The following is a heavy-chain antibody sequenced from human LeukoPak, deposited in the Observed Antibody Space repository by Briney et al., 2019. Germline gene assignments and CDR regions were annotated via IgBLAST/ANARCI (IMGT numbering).Heavy chain of an antibody. CDR2: ISDSGSTT. CDR1: GFTFSDYC. Sequence: GGSLRLSCVASGFTFSDYCVTWIRQAPGKGLEWVAYISDSGSTTFYAASVQGRFTISRDNAKNSLYLQMTNLRVDDTAVYYCAREDPVAAGAPFDYWGQGTLVTVSS. D-gene: IGHD6-25*01. CDR3: AREDPVAAGAPFDY. V-gene: IGHV3-11*01. J-gene: IGHJ4*02.